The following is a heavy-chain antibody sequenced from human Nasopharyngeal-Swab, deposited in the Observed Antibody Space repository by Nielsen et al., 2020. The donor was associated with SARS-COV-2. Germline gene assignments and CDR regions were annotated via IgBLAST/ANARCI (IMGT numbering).Heavy chain of an antibody. D-gene: IGHD3-3*01. V-gene: IGHV1-2*02. CDR2: INPNSGGT. CDR3: ARDSGITIFGVVNPYYYYGMDV. CDR1: GYTFTGYY. Sequence: ASVKVSCKASGYTFTGYYMHWVRQAPGQGLEWMGWINPNSGGTNYAQKFQGRVTMTRDTSISTAYMELSRLRSDDTAVYYCARDSGITIFGVVNPYYYYGMDVWGQGTTVTVSS. J-gene: IGHJ6*02.